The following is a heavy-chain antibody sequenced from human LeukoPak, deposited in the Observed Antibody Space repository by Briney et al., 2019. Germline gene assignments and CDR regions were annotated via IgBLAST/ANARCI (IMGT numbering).Heavy chain of an antibody. Sequence: PGGSLRLSCAASGFTFSSYSMNWIRQAPGKGLEWVAYISSSSSTIYYADSVKGRFTISRDTAKNSLYLQMNSLRVEYTAVYYCARKLGVSYYMDVWGKGTTVTVSS. V-gene: IGHV3-48*01. CDR1: GFTFSSYS. CDR3: ARKLGVSYYMDV. D-gene: IGHD7-27*01. J-gene: IGHJ6*03. CDR2: ISSSSSTI.